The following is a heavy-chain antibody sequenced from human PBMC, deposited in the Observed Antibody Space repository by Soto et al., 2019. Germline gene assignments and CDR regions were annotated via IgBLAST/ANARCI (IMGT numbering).Heavy chain of an antibody. V-gene: IGHV4-59*01. Sequence: QVQLQESGPGLVKPSETLSHTCTVSGGSISSYYWSWIRQPPGKGLEWIGYIYYSGSTNYNPSLKSRVTISVDTSKNQFSLKLSSVTAADTAVYYCARDYGGSSDYWGQGTLVTVSS. CDR2: IYYSGST. CDR1: GGSISSYY. J-gene: IGHJ4*02. CDR3: ARDYGGSSDY. D-gene: IGHD4-17*01.